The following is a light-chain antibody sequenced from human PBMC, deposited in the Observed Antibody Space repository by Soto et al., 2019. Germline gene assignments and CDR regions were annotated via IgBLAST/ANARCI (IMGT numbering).Light chain of an antibody. CDR2: DAS. Sequence: DIQMTQSPSTLSASVGDRVTITCRASQSISSWLAWYQQKPGKAPKLLIYDASSLESGVPSRFSGSGSGTEFTLTISSLQPDDSATYYCQQYNSYSRFGQGTKLEIK. CDR3: QQYNSYSR. V-gene: IGKV1-5*01. J-gene: IGKJ2*03. CDR1: QSISSW.